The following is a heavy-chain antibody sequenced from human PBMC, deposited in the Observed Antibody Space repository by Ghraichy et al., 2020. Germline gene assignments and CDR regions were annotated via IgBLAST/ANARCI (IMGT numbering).Heavy chain of an antibody. D-gene: IGHD2-15*01. Sequence: SETLSLTCTVSGGSISGHYWTWVRQPPGKGLEWFGYIYDSGSPNYNPSLKSRATISVDTSKNQFSLKLSSVTAADTAVYYCARGLGYCSGGSCSPYYGMDVWGQETTVTVSS. CDR1: GGSISGHY. J-gene: IGHJ6*02. V-gene: IGHV4-59*11. CDR2: IYDSGSP. CDR3: ARGLGYCSGGSCSPYYGMDV.